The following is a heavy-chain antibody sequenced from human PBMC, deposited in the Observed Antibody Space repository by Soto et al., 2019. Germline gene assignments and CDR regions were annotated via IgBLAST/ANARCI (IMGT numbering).Heavy chain of an antibody. CDR3: ARQAYYYDSSGYYFRWFDP. D-gene: IGHD3-22*01. CDR1: GGSISSYY. CDR2: IYYSGST. J-gene: IGHJ5*02. Sequence: SETLSLTCTVSGGSISSYYWSWIRQPPGKGLEWIGYIYYSGSTNYNPSLKSRVTISVDTSKNQFSLKLSSVTAADTAVYYCARQAYYYDSSGYYFRWFDPWGQGTLVTVSS. V-gene: IGHV4-59*08.